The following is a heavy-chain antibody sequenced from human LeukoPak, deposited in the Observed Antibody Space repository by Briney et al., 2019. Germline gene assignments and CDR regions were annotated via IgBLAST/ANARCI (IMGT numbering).Heavy chain of an antibody. V-gene: IGHV4-59*01. CDR2: IYYSGST. CDR3: ARVAQGYYYYYYMDV. Sequence: SETLSLTRTVSGGSISSYYWSWIRQPPGKGLEWIGYIYYSGSTNYNPSLKSRVTISVDTSKNQFSLKLSSVTAADTAVYYCARVAQGYYYYYYMDVWGKGTTVTVSS. J-gene: IGHJ6*03. CDR1: GGSISSYY.